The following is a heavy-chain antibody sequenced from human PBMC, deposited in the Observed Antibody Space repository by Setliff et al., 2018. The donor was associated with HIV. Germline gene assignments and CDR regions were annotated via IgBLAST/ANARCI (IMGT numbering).Heavy chain of an antibody. CDR3: ARDLYSSGWPNWFDP. CDR1: GGTFRNYA. J-gene: IGHJ5*02. CDR2: IIPSLGAI. D-gene: IGHD6-19*01. Sequence: SVKVSCKAAGGTFRNYAINWARQAPGQGLEWMGAIIPSLGAIYSAQKFQGRVTMTTDTSTNTVYMDLRSLRSDDTAVYFCARDLYSSGWPNWFDPWGQGTLVTVSS. V-gene: IGHV1-69*10.